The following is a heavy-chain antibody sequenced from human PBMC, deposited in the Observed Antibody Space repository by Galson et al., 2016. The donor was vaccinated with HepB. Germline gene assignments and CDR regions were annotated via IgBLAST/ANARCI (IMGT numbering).Heavy chain of an antibody. CDR2: IRGSGTGT. CDR3: ANPRTTDYSIGWGGPFDV. CDR1: GFTFTTYT. J-gene: IGHJ3*01. D-gene: IGHD6-19*01. V-gene: IGHV3-23*01. Sequence: SLRLSCAASGFTFTTYTMSWVRQAPGKGLEWVSSIRGSGTGTHYADSVKGRFTISRDNSKNTLYLQINSLRVEATAVYYCANPRTTDYSIGWGGPFDVWGQGTMVTVSS.